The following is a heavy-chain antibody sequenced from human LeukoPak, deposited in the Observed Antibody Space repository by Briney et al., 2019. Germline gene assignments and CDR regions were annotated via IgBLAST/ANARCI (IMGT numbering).Heavy chain of an antibody. J-gene: IGHJ5*02. CDR2: ISSSSSYI. CDR1: GFTFSSYS. D-gene: IGHD6-19*01. CDR3: ARADSSGWYWFDP. V-gene: IGHV3-21*01. Sequence: PGGSLRLSCAASGFTFSSYSMNWVRQAPGKGLEWVSSISSSSSYIYYADSVKGRFTISRDNAKNSLYLQMNSLRAEDTAVYYCARADSSGWYWFDPWGQGTPVTVSS.